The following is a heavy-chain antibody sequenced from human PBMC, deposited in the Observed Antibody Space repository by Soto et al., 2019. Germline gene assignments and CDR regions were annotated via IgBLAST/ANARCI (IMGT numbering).Heavy chain of an antibody. CDR3: ARAWGYYFDY. D-gene: IGHD3-16*01. J-gene: IGHJ4*02. Sequence: SETLSLNCTVAGGYISNYYWNWIRQPPGKGLEWIGYIYYSGSTNYNPSLKSRVTISVDTSKNQFSLKLSSVTAADTAVYYCARAWGYYFDYWGQGTLVTVSS. CDR2: IYYSGST. CDR1: GGYISNYY. V-gene: IGHV4-59*01.